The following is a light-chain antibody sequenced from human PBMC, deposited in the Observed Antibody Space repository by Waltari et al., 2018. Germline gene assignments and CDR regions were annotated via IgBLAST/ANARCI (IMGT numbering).Light chain of an antibody. CDR1: QGISIN. CDR2: EAS. J-gene: IGKJ1*01. Sequence: EVVMTQSPATLSVSQGERATLSCRASQGISINMVWYQQRPGQAPRLLIYEASMRATDIPARFSGSGSGTEFTLTLSSVQSEDAAVYYCQQFNDWPRTFGQGTKVEIK. V-gene: IGKV3-15*01. CDR3: QQFNDWPRT.